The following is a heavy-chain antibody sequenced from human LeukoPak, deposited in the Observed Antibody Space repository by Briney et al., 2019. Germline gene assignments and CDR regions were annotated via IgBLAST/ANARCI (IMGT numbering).Heavy chain of an antibody. V-gene: IGHV3-53*01. CDR3: ASLGYSYGYAFDY. CDR1: GFTVSSNY. CDR2: IYSGGST. J-gene: IGHJ4*02. Sequence: GGSLRLSCAASGFTVSSNYMSWVRQAPGKGLEWVSVIYSGGSTYYADSVKGRFIISRDNPKNTLYLQMNSLRAEDTAVYYCASLGYSYGYAFDYWGQGTLVTVSS. D-gene: IGHD5-18*01.